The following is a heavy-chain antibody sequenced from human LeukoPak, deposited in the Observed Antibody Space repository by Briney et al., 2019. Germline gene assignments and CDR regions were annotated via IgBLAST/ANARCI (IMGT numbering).Heavy chain of an antibody. Sequence: PSETLSLTCAVYGGSFNGYYWSWIRQPPGKGLEWIGEINHSGSTNYNPSLKSRVTISVDTSKNQFSLKLSSVTAADTAVYYCARGPRGSGGNDYWGQGTLVTVSS. CDR2: INHSGST. J-gene: IGHJ4*02. D-gene: IGHD2-15*01. CDR1: GGSFNGYY. CDR3: ARGPRGSGGNDY. V-gene: IGHV4-34*01.